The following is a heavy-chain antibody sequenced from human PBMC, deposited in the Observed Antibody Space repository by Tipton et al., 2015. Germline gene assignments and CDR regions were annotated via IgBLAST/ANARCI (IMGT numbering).Heavy chain of an antibody. V-gene: IGHV4-61*01. CDR1: GGSVSSGSYY. CDR3: ARVGSSSIFDI. CDR2: ISFSDTT. J-gene: IGHJ3*02. Sequence: TLSLTCTVSGGSVSSGSYYWSWIRQPPGKGLEWIGYISFSDTTHYNPSLKSRITKSLNTSKNQFSLKMSSVTAADTAVYYCARVGSSSIFDIWGQGTMVTVSS. D-gene: IGHD2-2*01.